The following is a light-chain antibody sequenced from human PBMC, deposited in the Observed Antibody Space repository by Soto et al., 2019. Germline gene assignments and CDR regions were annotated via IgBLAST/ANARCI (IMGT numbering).Light chain of an antibody. CDR2: GNS. CDR3: QSYDSRLNWV. CDR1: SSNIGAGYD. V-gene: IGLV1-40*01. J-gene: IGLJ3*02. Sequence: QSVLTHPPSVSGAPGQRVTISCTGSSSNIGAGYDVHWYQQLPGTAPKLLIYGNSNRPSGVPDRFSGSKSGTSASLAITGLQAEDEADYYCQSYDSRLNWVFGGGTKVTVL.